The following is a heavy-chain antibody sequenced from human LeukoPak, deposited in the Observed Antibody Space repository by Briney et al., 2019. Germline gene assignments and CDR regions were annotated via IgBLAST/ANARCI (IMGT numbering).Heavy chain of an antibody. V-gene: IGHV3-23*01. D-gene: IGHD1-1*01. CDR1: GFTFSSYA. Sequence: GGSLRLSCAASGFTFSSYAMSWVRQAPGKGLEWVSAISGSGGSTYYAGSVTGRFTISRDDSKNTLYLQMTGLRVDDAAIYCCVRGNGNVGGRLDPWGQGAWVIVSS. J-gene: IGHJ5*02. CDR2: ISGSGGST. CDR3: VRGNGNVGGRLDP.